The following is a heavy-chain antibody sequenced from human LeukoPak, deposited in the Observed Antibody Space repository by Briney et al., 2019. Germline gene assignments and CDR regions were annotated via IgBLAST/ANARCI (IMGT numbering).Heavy chain of an antibody. Sequence: SGTLSLTCAVSGGSISSSNWWSWVRQPPGKGLEWIGEIYHSGSTNYNPSLKSRVTISVDKSKNQFSLKLSSVTAADTAVYYCARLNYGSGSYFYYYYYYMDVWGKGTTVTISS. D-gene: IGHD3-10*01. CDR1: GGSISSSNW. CDR3: ARLNYGSGSYFYYYYYYMDV. CDR2: IYHSGST. J-gene: IGHJ6*03. V-gene: IGHV4-4*02.